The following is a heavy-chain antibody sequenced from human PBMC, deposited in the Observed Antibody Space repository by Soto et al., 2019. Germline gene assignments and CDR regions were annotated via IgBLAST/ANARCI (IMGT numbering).Heavy chain of an antibody. J-gene: IGHJ6*02. CDR3: GRDRCITTSSCYGYHYYGIDV. D-gene: IGHD2-2*01. CDR2: VSAYNGNT. Sequence: APEKVSCKASGYTFTSYGISWVRQAPGQGLEWMGWVSAYNGNTNYAQKLQGRVTMTTDTSTSTAYMELRSLRSDGTAVYYCGRDRCITTSSCYGYHYYGIDVQSQRSTDTVSS. V-gene: IGHV1-18*01. CDR1: GYTFTSYG.